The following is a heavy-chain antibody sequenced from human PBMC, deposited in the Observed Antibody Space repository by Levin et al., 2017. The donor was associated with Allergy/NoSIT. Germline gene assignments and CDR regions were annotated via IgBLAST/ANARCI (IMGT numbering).Heavy chain of an antibody. J-gene: IGHJ6*02. V-gene: IGHV4-34*01. CDR3: ARNGYYMGYYGMDV. Sequence: PSQTLSLTCDVYGGSFSNYYWTWIRQPPGKGLEWIGEINHSGSTNYNPSLKSRVTMSLDTSKNQFSLKLSSVTAADTAVYYCARNGYYMGYYGMDVWGQGTTVTVSS. CDR1: GGSFSNYY. D-gene: IGHD3-3*01. CDR2: INHSGST.